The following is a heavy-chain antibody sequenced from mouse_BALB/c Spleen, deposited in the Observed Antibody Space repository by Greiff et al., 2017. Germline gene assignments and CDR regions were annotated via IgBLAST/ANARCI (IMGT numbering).Heavy chain of an antibody. V-gene: IGHV1S29*02. CDR2: IYPYNGGT. Sequence: EVKLVESGPELVKPGASVKISCKASGYTFTDYNMHWVKQSHGKSLEWIGYIYPYNGGTGYNQKFKSKATLTVDNSSSTAYMELKSLTSEDSAVYYCARLVSGTGFDYWGQGTTLTVSS. J-gene: IGHJ2*01. D-gene: IGHD2-14*01. CDR1: GYTFTDYN. CDR3: ARLVSGTGFDY.